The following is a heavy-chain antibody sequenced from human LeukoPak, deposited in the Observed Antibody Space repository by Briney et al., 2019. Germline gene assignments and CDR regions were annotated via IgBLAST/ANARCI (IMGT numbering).Heavy chain of an antibody. D-gene: IGHD4-23*01. Sequence: GGSLRLSCVVSGFTVSSNYMNWVRQAPGKGLEWVSIIYSGGSTYYADSVKGRFTISRDSSKNTLYLQMNSLRAEDTAVYYCVRDDGIGGPFDYWGQGTLVTVSS. J-gene: IGHJ4*02. CDR1: GFTVSSNY. CDR2: IYSGGST. CDR3: VRDDGIGGPFDY. V-gene: IGHV3-53*01.